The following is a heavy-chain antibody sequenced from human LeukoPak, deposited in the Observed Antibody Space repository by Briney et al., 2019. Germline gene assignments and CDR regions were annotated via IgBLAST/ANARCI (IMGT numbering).Heavy chain of an antibody. Sequence: ASVKVSCKASGYSFTGYYMHWVRQAPGQGLEWMGWINPNSGGTNYAQKFQGRVTMTRDTSVSTAYMELSSLRSDDTAVYYCARDLWWGVGASVHYFDYWGQGTLVTVSS. J-gene: IGHJ4*02. D-gene: IGHD1-26*01. V-gene: IGHV1-2*02. CDR1: GYSFTGYY. CDR2: INPNSGGT. CDR3: ARDLWWGVGASVHYFDY.